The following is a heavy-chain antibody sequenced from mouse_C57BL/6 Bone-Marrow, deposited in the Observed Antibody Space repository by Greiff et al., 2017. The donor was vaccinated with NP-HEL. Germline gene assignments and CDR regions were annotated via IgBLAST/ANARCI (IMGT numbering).Heavy chain of an antibody. CDR1: GYAFSSSW. CDR3: SRPGYYYGSSPWCAY. D-gene: IGHD1-1*01. V-gene: IGHV1-82*01. Sequence: QVQLQQSGPELVNPGASVKISCKASGYAFSSSWMNWVKQRPGKGLEWIGRIYPGDGDTNYNGKFKGKATLTADKSSSTAYMQLSSLTSEDSAVYFCSRPGYYYGSSPWCAYWGQGTLVTVSA. CDR2: IYPGDGDT. J-gene: IGHJ3*01.